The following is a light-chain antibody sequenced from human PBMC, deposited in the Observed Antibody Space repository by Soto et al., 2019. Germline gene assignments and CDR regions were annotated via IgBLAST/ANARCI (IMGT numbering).Light chain of an antibody. CDR2: DAS. V-gene: IGKV3-11*01. CDR3: QQRSNWPPVT. Sequence: EIVMTQSPATLSVSPGERATLSCRASQSVSSNLAWYQQKPGQAPRLLIYDASNRASGFPARFSGSGSGTDFTLTISSLDPEDFAVYYCQQRSNWPPVTFGGGTKVDIK. CDR1: QSVSSN. J-gene: IGKJ4*01.